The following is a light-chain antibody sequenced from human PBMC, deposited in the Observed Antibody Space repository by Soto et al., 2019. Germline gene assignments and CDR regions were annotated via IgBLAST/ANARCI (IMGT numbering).Light chain of an antibody. CDR2: SNN. CDR1: SSNIGVNT. Sequence: QTVVTQPPSASGTPGQGVTISCSGSSSNIGVNTVNWYQQLPGTAPKLLIYSNNLRPSGVPDRFSGSKSGTSASLAISGLRGEDEADYHCQSYDSSLTNAVFGGGTKLTVL. CDR3: QSYDSSLTNAV. J-gene: IGLJ2*01. V-gene: IGLV1-44*01.